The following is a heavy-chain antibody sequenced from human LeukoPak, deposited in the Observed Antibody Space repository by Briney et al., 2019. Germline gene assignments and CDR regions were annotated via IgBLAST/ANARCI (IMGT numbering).Heavy chain of an antibody. V-gene: IGHV3-74*01. CDR1: GFTFSNYW. CDR3: ATKQWLAPPPDS. CDR2: INTDGTVT. Sequence: GGSLRLSCAASGFTFSNYWMLWVRHAPGKGLESVSRINTDGTVTTYADSVKGRFTVSRDNADSTMFLQMNSVRDEDTAVYYCATKQWLAPPPDSWGQGTPVTVSS. D-gene: IGHD6-19*01. J-gene: IGHJ4*02.